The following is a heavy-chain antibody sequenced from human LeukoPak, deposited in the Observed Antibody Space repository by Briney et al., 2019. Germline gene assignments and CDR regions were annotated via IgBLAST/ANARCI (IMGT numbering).Heavy chain of an antibody. J-gene: IGHJ3*02. Sequence: GGSLRLSCAASGFTFSNYAMNWVRQAPGKGLQWVSTISDSGGRTNYVDSVQGRFTISRDNSKNTLYLQMNSLRAEDTAVYYCARVGAVGGVFRAFDIWGQGTMVTVSS. V-gene: IGHV3-23*01. CDR2: ISDSGGRT. D-gene: IGHD3-16*01. CDR3: ARVGAVGGVFRAFDI. CDR1: GFTFSNYA.